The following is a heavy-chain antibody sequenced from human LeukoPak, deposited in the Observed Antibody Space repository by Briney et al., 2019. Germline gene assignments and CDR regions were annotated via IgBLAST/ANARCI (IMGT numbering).Heavy chain of an antibody. CDR3: ARDYYYDSSGYWDYYFDY. D-gene: IGHD3-22*01. Sequence: GGSLRLSCAASGITFSRFGMHWVRQAPGKGLEWVAVIWYDGSNKYYADSVKGRFTISRDNSKNTLYLEMNSLRAEDTAVYYCARDYYYDSSGYWDYYFDYWGQGTLVSVSS. V-gene: IGHV3-33*01. CDR1: GITFSRFG. J-gene: IGHJ4*02. CDR2: IWYDGSNK.